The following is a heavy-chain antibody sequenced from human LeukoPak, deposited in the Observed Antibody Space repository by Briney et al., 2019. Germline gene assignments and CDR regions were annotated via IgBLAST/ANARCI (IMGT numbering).Heavy chain of an antibody. Sequence: PSGTLSLTCAVSGGSISSSNWWSWVRQPPGKGLEWIGYIYYSGSTNYNPSLKSRVTISVDTSKNQFSLKLSSVTAADTAVYYCARETYYYGSGSYYAFDIWGQGTMVTVSS. D-gene: IGHD3-10*01. CDR1: GGSISSSNW. CDR2: IYYSGST. CDR3: ARETYYYGSGSYYAFDI. J-gene: IGHJ3*02. V-gene: IGHV4-4*02.